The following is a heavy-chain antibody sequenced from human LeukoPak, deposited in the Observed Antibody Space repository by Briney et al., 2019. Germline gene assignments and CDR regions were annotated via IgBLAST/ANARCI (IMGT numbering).Heavy chain of an antibody. D-gene: IGHD5-12*01. Sequence: VRQAPXKGLEWVAHIRQDGSERHYVDSVKDRFTISRDNAKNSLDLQMDSLRAEDTAVYYCARDWGSTGYDLYDSWGQGTLVTVSS. CDR2: IRQDGSER. CDR3: ARDWGSTGYDLYDS. V-gene: IGHV3-7*01. J-gene: IGHJ4*02.